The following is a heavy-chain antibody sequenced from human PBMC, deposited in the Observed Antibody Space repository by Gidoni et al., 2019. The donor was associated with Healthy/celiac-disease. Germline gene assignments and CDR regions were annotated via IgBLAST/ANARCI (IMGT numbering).Heavy chain of an antibody. V-gene: IGHV3-66*02. Sequence: DVQLVASGGGLVEPGGSLRLSSAAAGCAGSSNYMSWVRQAPGKGLEWVSVIYSGGSTYYADSVKGRFTSSRDNAKNTLYLQMNSLRAEDTAVYYCARVTRIVGATAIDYWGQGTLVTVSS. CDR1: GCAGSSNY. D-gene: IGHD1-26*01. J-gene: IGHJ4*02. CDR2: IYSGGST. CDR3: ARVTRIVGATAIDY.